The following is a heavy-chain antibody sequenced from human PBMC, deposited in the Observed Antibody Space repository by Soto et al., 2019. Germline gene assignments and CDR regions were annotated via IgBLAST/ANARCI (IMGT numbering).Heavy chain of an antibody. J-gene: IGHJ3*02. CDR2: IWYDGSNK. CDR1: GFTFSSDG. Sequence: QVQLVESGGGVVQPGRSLRLSCAASGFTFSSDGMHWVRQAPGKGLEWVAVIWYDGSNKYYADSVKGRFTISRDNSNNTLYLQMNSLRAEDTAVYYCARDRRLNDAFDIWGHGTMVTVSS. D-gene: IGHD6-19*01. CDR3: ARDRRLNDAFDI. V-gene: IGHV3-33*01.